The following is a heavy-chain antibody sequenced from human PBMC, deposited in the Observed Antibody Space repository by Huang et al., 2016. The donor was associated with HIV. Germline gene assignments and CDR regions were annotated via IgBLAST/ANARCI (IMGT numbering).Heavy chain of an antibody. CDR1: GFPFSGYG. D-gene: IGHD1-1*01. CDR3: AKDNDLYYFDY. V-gene: IGHV3-30*18. J-gene: IGHJ4*02. Sequence: QVHLVESGGGVVQPGRSLRLSCAASGFPFSGYGMHWVRQAPGKGLEWVAVITFDGKNKYYADSVRGRFTVSRDKSQNTVSLQMNTLRAEDTAVYYCAKDNDLYYFDYWGQGTLVTVSS. CDR2: ITFDGKNK.